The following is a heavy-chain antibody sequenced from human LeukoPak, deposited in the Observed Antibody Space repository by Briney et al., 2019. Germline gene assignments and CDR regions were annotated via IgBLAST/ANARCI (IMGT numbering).Heavy chain of an antibody. CDR2: IYYSGST. V-gene: IGHV4-39*01. CDR3: ARHPREYSYVSSVDY. D-gene: IGHD5-18*01. Sequence: SETLSLTCTVSGGSISSSSYYWGWIRQPPGKGLEWIGTIYYSGSTYYNPSLKSRVTISVDTSKNQFSLKLSSVTAADTAVYYWARHPREYSYVSSVDYWGQGPLVPVSS. J-gene: IGHJ4*02. CDR1: GGSISSSSYY.